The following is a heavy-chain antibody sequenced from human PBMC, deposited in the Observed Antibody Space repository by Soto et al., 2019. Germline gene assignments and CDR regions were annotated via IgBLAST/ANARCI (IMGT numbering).Heavy chain of an antibody. J-gene: IGHJ6*03. V-gene: IGHV3-21*01. Sequence: GGSLRLSCAASGFTFSSYSMNWVRQAPGKGLEWVSSISSSSSYIYYADSVKGRFTISRDNAKNSLYLQMNSLRAEDTAVYYCAREMDQRSSYYYYYMDVWGKGTTVTVSS. CDR3: AREMDQRSSYYYYYMDV. CDR1: GFTFSSYS. CDR2: ISSSSSYI. D-gene: IGHD6-13*01.